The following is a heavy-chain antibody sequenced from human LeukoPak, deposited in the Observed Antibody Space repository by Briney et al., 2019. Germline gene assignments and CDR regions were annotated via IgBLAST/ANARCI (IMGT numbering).Heavy chain of an antibody. CDR2: ISGSGGST. D-gene: IGHD4-11*01. CDR3: AKGNDYREDY. J-gene: IGHJ4*02. V-gene: IGHV3-23*01. Sequence: GGSLRLSCAASGFTFSSYAMSWVRQAPGKGLEWVSAISGSGGSTYYADSVKGRSTISRDNSKNTLYLQMNNLRAEDTAVYYCAKGNDYREDYWGQGTLVTVSS. CDR1: GFTFSSYA.